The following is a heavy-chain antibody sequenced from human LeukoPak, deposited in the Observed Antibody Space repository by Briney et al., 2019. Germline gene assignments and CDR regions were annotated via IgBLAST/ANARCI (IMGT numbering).Heavy chain of an antibody. V-gene: IGHV4-39*07. Sequence: SETLSLTCTVSGGSISSSSYYWGWIRQPPGKGLEWIGSIYYSGSTYYNPSLKSRVTISVDTSKNQFSLKLSSVTAADTAVYYCARGLVGATPAFDIWGQGTMATVSS. CDR2: IYYSGST. CDR3: ARGLVGATPAFDI. J-gene: IGHJ3*02. D-gene: IGHD1-26*01. CDR1: GGSISSSSYY.